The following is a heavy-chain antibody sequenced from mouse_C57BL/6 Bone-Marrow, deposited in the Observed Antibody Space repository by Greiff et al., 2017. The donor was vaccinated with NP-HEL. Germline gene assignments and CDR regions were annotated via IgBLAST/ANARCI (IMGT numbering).Heavy chain of an antibody. CDR2: INPYNGGT. J-gene: IGHJ3*02. Sequence: DVQLQESGPVLVKPGASVKMSCKASGYTFTDYYMNWVKQSHGKSLEWIGVINPYNGGTSYNQKFKGKATLTVDKSSSTAYMELNSLTSEDSAVYYCAKGARFTTVVATRWGQGTLVTVSA. CDR3: AKGARFTTVVATR. D-gene: IGHD1-1*01. V-gene: IGHV1-19*01. CDR1: GYTFTDYY.